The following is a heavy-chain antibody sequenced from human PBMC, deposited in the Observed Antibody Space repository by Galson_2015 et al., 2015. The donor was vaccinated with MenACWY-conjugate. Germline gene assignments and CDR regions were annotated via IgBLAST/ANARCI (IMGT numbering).Heavy chain of an antibody. CDR1: GFTFSSYW. D-gene: IGHD2-2*01. V-gene: IGHV3-74*01. CDR3: ATYCSSPSCYANGAY. CDR2: INSDGSAA. J-gene: IGHJ4*02. Sequence: SLRLSCAASGFTFSSYWMHWVRQAPGMGLVWVSRINSDGSAADYADSVKGRFTISRDNAKNTLYLQMNSLRAEDTAVYYCATYCSSPSCYANGAYWGQGTLVTVSS.